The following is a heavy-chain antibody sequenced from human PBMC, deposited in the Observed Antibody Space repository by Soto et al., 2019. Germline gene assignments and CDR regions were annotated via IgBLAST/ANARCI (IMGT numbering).Heavy chain of an antibody. V-gene: IGHV3-48*02. CDR1: GFTFSSYS. Sequence: EVHLVESGGGLVQPGGSLRVSCAASGFTFSSYSMHWVRQAPGKGLEWVSYISSSSSTIYYADPVRGRFTISRDNAKNSLHLQMNSLRDEDTAVYYCARSVVGWRWKLDYWGQGTLVTVSS. D-gene: IGHD6-19*01. CDR2: ISSSSSTI. CDR3: ARSVVGWRWKLDY. J-gene: IGHJ4*02.